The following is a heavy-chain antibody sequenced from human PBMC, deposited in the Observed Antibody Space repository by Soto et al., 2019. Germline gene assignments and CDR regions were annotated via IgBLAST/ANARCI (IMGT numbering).Heavy chain of an antibody. Sequence: ASVKVSCKXSGYTFTSYAMHWVRQAPGQRLEWMRWINAGNGNTKYSQKFQGRVTITRDTSASTAYMELSSLRSEDTAVYYCAIRAGIAARPARDYYYYGMDVWGQGTTVTLSS. V-gene: IGHV1-3*01. CDR3: AIRAGIAARPARDYYYYGMDV. CDR1: GYTFTSYA. J-gene: IGHJ6*02. D-gene: IGHD6-6*01. CDR2: INAGNGNT.